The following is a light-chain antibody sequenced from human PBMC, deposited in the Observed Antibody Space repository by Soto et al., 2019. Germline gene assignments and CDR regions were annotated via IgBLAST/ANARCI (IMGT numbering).Light chain of an antibody. V-gene: IGKV3-20*01. J-gene: IGKJ1*01. Sequence: EIVLTQSPGTLSLSPGERATLSCRASQSVSSSYLAWYQQKPGQAPRLLIYGASSRATGIPDRFSGSGSGTDFTLTISRLEPEDFAVYYCQYRGAFGQGTKVEIK. CDR3: QYRGA. CDR1: QSVSSSY. CDR2: GAS.